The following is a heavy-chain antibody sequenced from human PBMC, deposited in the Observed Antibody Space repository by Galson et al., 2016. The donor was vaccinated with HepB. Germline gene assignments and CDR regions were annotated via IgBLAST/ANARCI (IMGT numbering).Heavy chain of an antibody. D-gene: IGHD1-26*01. V-gene: IGHV3-21*01. CDR1: GFTFSSYD. J-gene: IGHJ2*01. Sequence: SLRLSCAASGFTFSSYDMYWVRQAPGKGLEWVSFISDGSSYIYYADSVKGRFTISRGNSKNTLNLQMNSLRVEDTAVYYCAREAGGSYYAYWYLDLWGRGTLVTVSS. CDR3: AREAGGSYYAYWYLDL. CDR2: ISDGSSYI.